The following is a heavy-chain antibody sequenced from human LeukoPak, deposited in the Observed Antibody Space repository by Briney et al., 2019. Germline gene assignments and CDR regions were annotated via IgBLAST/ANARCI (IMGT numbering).Heavy chain of an antibody. CDR1: GGSISSYY. CDR3: ASLTPRPSGAILESDAFDI. J-gene: IGHJ3*02. V-gene: IGHV4-59*01. CDR2: IYYSGST. D-gene: IGHD2-15*01. Sequence: SETLSLTCTVSGGSISSYYWSWIRQPPGKGLEWIGYIYYSGSTNYNPSLKSRVTISVDTSKNQFSLKLSSVTAADTAVYYCASLTPRPSGAILESDAFDIWGQGTMVTVSS.